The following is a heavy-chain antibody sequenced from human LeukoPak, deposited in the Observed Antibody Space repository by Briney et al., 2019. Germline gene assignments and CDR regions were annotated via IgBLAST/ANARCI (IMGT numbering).Heavy chain of an antibody. V-gene: IGHV4-61*02. CDR2: IYTSGST. CDR1: GGSISSGSYY. D-gene: IGHD6-13*01. CDR3: ARGIAAAGPYYYYYYMDV. J-gene: IGHJ6*03. Sequence: PSQTLSLTCTVSGGSISSGSYYWSWIRQPAGKGLEWIGRIYTSGSTNYNPSLKSRVTISVDTSKNQFSLKLSSVTAADTAVYYCARGIAAAGPYYYYYYMDVWGKGTTVTVSS.